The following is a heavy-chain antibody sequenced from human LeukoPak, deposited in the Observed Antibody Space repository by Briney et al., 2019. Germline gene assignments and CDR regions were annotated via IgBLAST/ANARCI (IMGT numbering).Heavy chain of an antibody. CDR2: ISGSGGST. V-gene: IGHV3-23*01. CDR3: ARGGIITSYAFEI. D-gene: IGHD3-10*01. Sequence: PGGSLRLSCAASGFTFSSYAMSWVRQAPGKGLEWVSAISGSGGSTYYADSVKGRFTISRDNSKNTLYLQMDSLRAEDTAVCYCARGGIITSYAFEIWGQGTMVTVSS. CDR1: GFTFSSYA. J-gene: IGHJ3*02.